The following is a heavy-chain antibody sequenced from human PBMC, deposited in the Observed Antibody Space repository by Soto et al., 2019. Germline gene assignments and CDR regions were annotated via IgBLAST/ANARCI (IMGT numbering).Heavy chain of an antibody. CDR2: ISGSGGST. CDR1: GFTFSSYA. V-gene: IGHV3-23*01. D-gene: IGHD5-12*01. Sequence: GGSLRLSCAASGFTFSSYAMSWVRQAPGKGLEWVSAISGSGGSTYYADPVKGRFTISRDNSKNTLYLHMNSLRAEDTAVYYCAKAIVATKYLYYYYGMDVWGQGTTVTVSS. CDR3: AKAIVATKYLYYYYGMDV. J-gene: IGHJ6*02.